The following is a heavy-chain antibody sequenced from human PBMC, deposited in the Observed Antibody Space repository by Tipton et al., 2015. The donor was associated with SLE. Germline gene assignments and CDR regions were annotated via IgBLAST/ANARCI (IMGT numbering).Heavy chain of an antibody. CDR1: GDTISDHY. Sequence: TLSLTCTVSGDTISDHYWGWIRQPPGKGLEWIGESNPSGNTNYNPSLKSRVTISVDTSKNQLSLKLSSVTAADTAVYYCARGAKERITLVRVRPYYFDYWGQGSLVTVSS. CDR3: ARGAKERITLVRVRPYYFDY. V-gene: IGHV4-34*01. D-gene: IGHD3-10*01. CDR2: SNPSGNT. J-gene: IGHJ4*01.